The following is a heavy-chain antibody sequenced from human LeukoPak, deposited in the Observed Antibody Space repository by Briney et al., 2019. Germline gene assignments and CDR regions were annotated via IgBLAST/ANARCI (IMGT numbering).Heavy chain of an antibody. D-gene: IGHD6-19*01. J-gene: IGHJ4*02. CDR2: ITASARTT. CDR1: GFTFSSYS. Sequence: GGPLRLSCAASGFTFSSYSMNWVRQAPGKGLEWVSGITASARTTYYADSVKGRFTISRDNSKNTLPLQISSLRAEDTAVYYCAKDLDGSGMYGGIDFWGQGTRVSVSS. CDR3: AKDLDGSGMYGGIDF. V-gene: IGHV3-23*01.